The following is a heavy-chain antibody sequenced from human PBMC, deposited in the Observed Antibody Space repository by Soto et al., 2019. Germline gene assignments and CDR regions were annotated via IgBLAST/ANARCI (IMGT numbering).Heavy chain of an antibody. CDR1: GFTFSSYA. CDR3: ARGSNGAREAFDY. Sequence: QVQLVESGGGVVQPGRSLRVSCAASGFTFSSYAMHWVRQTPGKGLEWVAVISYDGNTKYYTDSVKGRFTVSRDNAKNTLYLHMYSLRTEDTAMYYCARGSNGAREAFDYWGQGSLVTVSS. CDR2: ISYDGNTK. D-gene: IGHD1-26*01. J-gene: IGHJ4*02. V-gene: IGHV3-30-3*01.